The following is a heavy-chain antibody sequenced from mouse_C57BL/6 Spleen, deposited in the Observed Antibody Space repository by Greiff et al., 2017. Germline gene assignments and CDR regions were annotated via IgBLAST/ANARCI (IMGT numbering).Heavy chain of an antibody. Sequence: QVQLQQSGAELVKPGASVKISCKASGYAFSSYWMNWVKQRPGKGLEWIGQIYPGDGDTNYNGKFKGKATLTADKSSSTAYMQLSSLTSEDSAVYFCAREGDYGSSYTFDYWGQGTTLTVSS. CDR2: IYPGDGDT. V-gene: IGHV1-80*01. CDR3: AREGDYGSSYTFDY. CDR1: GYAFSSYW. D-gene: IGHD1-1*01. J-gene: IGHJ2*01.